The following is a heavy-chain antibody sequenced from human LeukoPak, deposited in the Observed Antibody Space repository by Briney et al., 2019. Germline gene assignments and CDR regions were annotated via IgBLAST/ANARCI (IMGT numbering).Heavy chain of an antibody. Sequence: SETLSLTCTVSGGSISSYYWSWIRQPPGKGLEWIGYIYYGGSTNYNPSLKSRVTISVDTSKNQFSLKLSSVTAADTAVYYCARVTRVAPSGDYGGDWFDPWGQGTLVTVSS. CDR2: IYYGGST. D-gene: IGHD4-17*01. CDR3: ARVTRVAPSGDYGGDWFDP. J-gene: IGHJ5*02. V-gene: IGHV4-59*01. CDR1: GGSISSYY.